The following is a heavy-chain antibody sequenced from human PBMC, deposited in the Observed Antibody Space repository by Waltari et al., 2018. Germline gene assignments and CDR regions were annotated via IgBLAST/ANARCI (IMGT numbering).Heavy chain of an antibody. D-gene: IGHD2-2*01. Sequence: QVQLVQSGAEVKKPGASVKVSCKASGYTFTSYDINWVRQATGQALEWMGWMNPNSGNTGYAQKFQGRVTMTRNTSISTAYMELSSLRSEDTAVYYCARVFAAVVPAASRNYYYGMDVWGQGTTVTVSS. CDR1: GYTFTSYD. V-gene: IGHV1-8*01. CDR3: ARVFAAVVPAASRNYYYGMDV. J-gene: IGHJ6*02. CDR2: MNPNSGNT.